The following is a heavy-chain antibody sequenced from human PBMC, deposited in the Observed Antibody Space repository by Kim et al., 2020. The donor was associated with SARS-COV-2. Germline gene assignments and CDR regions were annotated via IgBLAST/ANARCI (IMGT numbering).Heavy chain of an antibody. D-gene: IGHD3-22*01. V-gene: IGHV3-9*01. Sequence: SVKGRFTISRDNAKNSLYLQMNSLRAEDTALYYCAKGMDYYDSTKAAFDIWGQGTMVTVSS. CDR3: AKGMDYYDSTKAAFDI. J-gene: IGHJ3*02.